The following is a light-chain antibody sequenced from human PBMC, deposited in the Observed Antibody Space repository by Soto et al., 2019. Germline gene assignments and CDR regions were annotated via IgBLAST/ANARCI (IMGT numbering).Light chain of an antibody. J-gene: IGLJ2*01. Sequence: QSVLTQPASVSGSPGQSNTISCTGTSSDVGGYNYVSWYQQHPGQAPKLMIYDVSNRPSGVSNRFSGSKSGNTASLTISGLQAEDEADYYCSSYTSSSILFGGGTKLTVL. CDR2: DVS. V-gene: IGLV2-14*01. CDR3: SSYTSSSIL. CDR1: SSDVGGYNY.